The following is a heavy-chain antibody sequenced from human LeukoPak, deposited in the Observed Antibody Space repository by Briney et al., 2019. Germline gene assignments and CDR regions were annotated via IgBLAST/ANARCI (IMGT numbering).Heavy chain of an antibody. CDR2: IYYSGST. CDR1: GGSISSYY. Sequence: SETLSLTCTVSGGSISSYYWSWLRQPPGKGLEWIGYIYYSGSTNYNPSLKSRVTISVDTSKNQFSLKLSSVTAADTTVYYCARVSGYDWESSYDYWGQGTLVTVSS. J-gene: IGHJ4*02. CDR3: ARVSGYDWESSYDY. D-gene: IGHD5-12*01. V-gene: IGHV4-59*01.